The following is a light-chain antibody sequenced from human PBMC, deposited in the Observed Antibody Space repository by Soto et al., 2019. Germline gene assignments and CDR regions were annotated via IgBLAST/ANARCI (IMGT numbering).Light chain of an antibody. J-gene: IGLJ2*01. CDR1: SSDVGDHNS. CDR2: AVS. CDR3: SSYTTSTTVI. Sequence: QSALTQPASVSGSPGQSITISCTGTSSDVGDHNSVSWYQQQPGKAPKLMIYAVSNRPSGVSNRFSGSKSGNTASLTISGLQAEDEADYYCSSYTTSTTVIFGGGTKLTVL. V-gene: IGLV2-14*03.